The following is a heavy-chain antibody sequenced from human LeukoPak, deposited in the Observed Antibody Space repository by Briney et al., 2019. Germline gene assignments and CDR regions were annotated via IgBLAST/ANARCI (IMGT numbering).Heavy chain of an antibody. CDR3: ARDGNEFSSSYYFDY. CDR1: GFTFSSYS. J-gene: IGHJ4*02. D-gene: IGHD6-6*01. V-gene: IGHV3-21*01. CDR2: ISTSSSYI. Sequence: KSGGSLRLSRAASGFTFSSYSMNWVRQAPGKGLEWVSSISTSSSYIYYADLVKGRFTISRDNAKNSLYLQMNSLRAEDTAVYYCARDGNEFSSSYYFDYWGQGTLVTVSS.